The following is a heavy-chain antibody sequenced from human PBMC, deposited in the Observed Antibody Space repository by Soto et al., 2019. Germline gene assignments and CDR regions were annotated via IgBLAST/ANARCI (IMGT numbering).Heavy chain of an antibody. CDR2: IYYSANT. D-gene: IGHD3-9*01. V-gene: IGHV4-61*01. CDR3: ARDSRYFALYYYYYYGMDV. CDR1: GDSISSGYYY. Sequence: PSETLSLTCTVSGDSISSGYYYWIWLRQPPGKGLEWIGCIYYSANTNYNPSLKSRFTISVDTSKNQFSLKLSSVTAADTAVYYCARDSRYFALYYYYYYGMDVWGQGTTVTV. J-gene: IGHJ6*02.